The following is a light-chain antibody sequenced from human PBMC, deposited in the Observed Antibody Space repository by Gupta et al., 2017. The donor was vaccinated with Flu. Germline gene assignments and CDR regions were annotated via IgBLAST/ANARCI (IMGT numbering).Light chain of an antibody. CDR1: QSVGYNF. J-gene: IGKJ1*01. Sequence: VLTQSQGTLPLFPGESATLSCRARQSVGYNFLAWFQQKPGQPPRLLIYGTSTRATGIPNRFGGSGSGTDFTLTISRLEPEDSAVYFCHQYGTVPWTFGHGTKVEIK. CDR2: GTS. CDR3: HQYGTVPWT. V-gene: IGKV3-20*01.